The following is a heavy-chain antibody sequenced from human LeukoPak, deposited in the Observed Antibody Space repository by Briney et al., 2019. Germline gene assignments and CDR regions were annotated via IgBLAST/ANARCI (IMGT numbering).Heavy chain of an antibody. CDR2: INPNSGGT. CDR3: ARDLEYSSSCYQFSVWFDP. J-gene: IGHJ5*02. V-gene: IGHV1-2*02. D-gene: IGHD6-13*01. Sequence: ASVKLSCKASGYTFTGYYMHWVRQAPGQGLEWMGWINPNSGGTNYAQKFQGRVTMTRDTSISTAYMELSRLRSDDTAVYYCARDLEYSSSCYQFSVWFDPGGQGTLVTVSS. CDR1: GYTFTGYY.